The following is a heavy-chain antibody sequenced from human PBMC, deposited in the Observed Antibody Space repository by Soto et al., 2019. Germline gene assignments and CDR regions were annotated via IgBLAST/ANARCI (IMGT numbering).Heavy chain of an antibody. CDR2: IYPSDSDT. Sequence: GESLKISCKGSGYNFAGYWIAWVRQMPGKGLELMGIIYPSDSDTRYRPSFQGQVTISADKSISSAYLQWSSLRASDTAISYCARGSVSTRTFDYWGQGTTSTVSS. CDR3: ARGSVSTRTFDY. D-gene: IGHD1-1*01. V-gene: IGHV5-51*01. J-gene: IGHJ4*02. CDR1: GYNFAGYW.